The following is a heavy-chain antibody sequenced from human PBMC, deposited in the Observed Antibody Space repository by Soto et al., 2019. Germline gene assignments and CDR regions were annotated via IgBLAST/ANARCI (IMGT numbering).Heavy chain of an antibody. CDR3: AREENYYGSRAVFDY. D-gene: IGHD3-10*01. Sequence: QVQLVQSGAEVKKPGSSVKVSCKASGGTFSSYTISWVRQAPGQGLEWMGRIIPILGIANYAQKFQGRVTITADKSTSTAYMQLSSLRSEDTAVYYCAREENYYGSRAVFDYWGQGTLVTVSS. CDR1: GGTFSSYT. CDR2: IIPILGIA. J-gene: IGHJ4*02. V-gene: IGHV1-69*08.